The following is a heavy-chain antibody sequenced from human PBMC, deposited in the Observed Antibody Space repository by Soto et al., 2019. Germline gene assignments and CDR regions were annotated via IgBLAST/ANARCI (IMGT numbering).Heavy chain of an antibody. CDR2: IYWNDDK. CDR1: GFSLSTSGVG. J-gene: IGHJ1*01. V-gene: IGHV2-5*01. D-gene: IGHD6-25*01. Sequence: GSGPTLVNPTQTLTLTCTFSGFSLSTSGVGVGWIRQPPGKALEWLALIYWNDDKRYSPSLKSRLTITKDTSKNQVVLTMTNMDPVDTATYYCAHRRFQWPYRNGVFPPPPQYWARGTLVPVSA. CDR3: AHRRFQWPYRNGVFPPPPQY.